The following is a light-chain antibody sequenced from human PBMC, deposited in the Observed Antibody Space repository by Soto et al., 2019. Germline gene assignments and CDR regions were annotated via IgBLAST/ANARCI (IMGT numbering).Light chain of an antibody. J-gene: IGKJ5*01. CDR1: QSVTTF. V-gene: IGKV3-11*01. Sequence: EVGLTQSPYTLSLSTGDTATLSSAASQSVTTFLGWCQQKPGKAPRLLIYDASTRAAGIPARFSGSGSGTDFTLNISSLEPEDFAFYYCQQRSNWPPGITFGQGTRLEIK. CDR2: DAS. CDR3: QQRSNWPPGIT.